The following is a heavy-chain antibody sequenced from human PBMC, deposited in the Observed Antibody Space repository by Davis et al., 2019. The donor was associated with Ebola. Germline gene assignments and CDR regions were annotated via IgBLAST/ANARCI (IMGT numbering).Heavy chain of an antibody. Sequence: MPSETLSLTCTVSGGSITSDDYYWGWIRQPPGKGLEWIGSIYYSGSTYYNPSLKSRVTISVDKSKNQFSLKMSSVTAADTAVYYCARDYYDSSGYLWYFDLWGRGTLVTVSS. J-gene: IGHJ2*01. D-gene: IGHD3-22*01. CDR2: IYYSGST. V-gene: IGHV4-39*07. CDR1: GGSITSDDYY. CDR3: ARDYYDSSGYLWYFDL.